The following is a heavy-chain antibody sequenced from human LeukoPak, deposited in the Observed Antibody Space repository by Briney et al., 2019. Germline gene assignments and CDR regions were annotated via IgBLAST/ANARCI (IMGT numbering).Heavy chain of an antibody. V-gene: IGHV4-59*12. CDR2: IYDSGGA. Sequence: SETLSLTCTVSGGSISSYYWNWIRQPPEKGLEWIGSIYDSGGANYNPSLKSRVTISVDTSKNQFSLKLSSVTAADTAVYYCATQITMIVPNWFDPWGQGTLVTVSS. CDR1: GGSISSYY. J-gene: IGHJ5*02. CDR3: ATQITMIVPNWFDP. D-gene: IGHD3-22*01.